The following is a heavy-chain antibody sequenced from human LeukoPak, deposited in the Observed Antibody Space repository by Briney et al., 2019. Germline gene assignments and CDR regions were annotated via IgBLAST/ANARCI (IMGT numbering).Heavy chain of an antibody. CDR2: IRSSGGST. CDR1: GFTFSSYG. D-gene: IGHD3-22*01. V-gene: IGHV3-23*01. J-gene: IGHJ4*02. CDR3: AKGTLARYYDSSGYYHLSFDY. Sequence: GGSLRLSCAASGFTFSSYGMHWVRQAPGKGLEWVSGIRSSGGSTYFADSVKGRFTISRDNSKNTLYLQMNSLRAEDTAVYYCAKGTLARYYDSSGYYHLSFDYWGQGTLVTVSS.